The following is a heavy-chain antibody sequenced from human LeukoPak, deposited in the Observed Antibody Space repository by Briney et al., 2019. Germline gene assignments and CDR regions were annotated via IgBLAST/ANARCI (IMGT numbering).Heavy chain of an antibody. CDR2: ISGSGYNT. Sequence: GGSLRLSCAASGFTFSDYYMSWIRQAPGKGLEWVSTISGSGYNTYYADSVKGRFTISRDNSKNTLYLQMNSLRAEDTAVYYCAKGAEEGVVITTVYYYYMDVWGKGTTVTISS. CDR3: AKGAEEGVVITTVYYYYMDV. CDR1: GFTFSDYY. D-gene: IGHD3-22*01. V-gene: IGHV3-23*01. J-gene: IGHJ6*03.